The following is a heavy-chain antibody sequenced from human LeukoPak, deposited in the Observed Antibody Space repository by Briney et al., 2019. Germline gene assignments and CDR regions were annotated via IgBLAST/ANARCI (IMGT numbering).Heavy chain of an antibody. CDR1: RFTFSSYG. CDR3: AKNCPVAESSWYLNGCDY. CDR2: ISYDGSNK. D-gene: IGHD6-13*01. Sequence: GGSLRLSCAASRFTFSSYGMHWVRQAPGKGLEWVAVISYDGSNKYYADSVKGRFTISRDNSKNTLYLQMNSLRAEDTAVYYCAKNCPVAESSWYLNGCDYWGQGTLVTVSS. J-gene: IGHJ4*02. V-gene: IGHV3-30*18.